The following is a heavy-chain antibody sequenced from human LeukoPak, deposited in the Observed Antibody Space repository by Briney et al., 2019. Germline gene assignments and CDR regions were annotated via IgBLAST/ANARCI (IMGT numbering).Heavy chain of an antibody. Sequence: ASGMVSCKASGYTFTSYDINWVRQATGQGLEWMGWMNPNSGNTGYAQKFQGRVTMTRNTSISTAYMELSSLRSEDTAVYYCARGGSSGWYVDYWGQGTLVTVSS. CDR3: ARGGSSGWYVDY. J-gene: IGHJ4*02. D-gene: IGHD6-19*01. CDR2: MNPNSGNT. CDR1: GYTFTSYD. V-gene: IGHV1-8*01.